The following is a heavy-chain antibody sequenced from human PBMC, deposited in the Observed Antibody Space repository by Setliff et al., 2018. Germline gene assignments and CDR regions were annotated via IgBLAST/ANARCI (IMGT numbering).Heavy chain of an antibody. CDR1: GGSISSSSYY. CDR3: ARTLYDYDILTGPGYYFDY. V-gene: IGHV4-39*07. J-gene: IGHJ4*02. Sequence: PSETLSLTCTVSGGSISSSSYYWGWIRQPPGKGLEWIGSIYYSGSTYYNPSLKSRVTISVDTSKNQFSLKLSSVTAADTAVYYCARTLYDYDILTGPGYYFDYWGQGTRVTAPQ. CDR2: IYYSGST. D-gene: IGHD3-9*01.